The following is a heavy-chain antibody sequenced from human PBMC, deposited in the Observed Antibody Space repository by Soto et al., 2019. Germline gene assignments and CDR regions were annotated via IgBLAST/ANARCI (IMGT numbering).Heavy chain of an antibody. CDR2: IIPMFGTV. CDR1: GGTFSSNA. Sequence: SVKVSCKDSGGTFSSNAIIWVRQATGQGLEWMGGIIPMFGTVNYAQKFQGRVTITADESTSTAYMELSSLRSEDTAVYYCARDKFRTTVTTLDYWGQGTLVTVSS. V-gene: IGHV1-69*13. D-gene: IGHD4-17*01. J-gene: IGHJ4*02. CDR3: ARDKFRTTVTTLDY.